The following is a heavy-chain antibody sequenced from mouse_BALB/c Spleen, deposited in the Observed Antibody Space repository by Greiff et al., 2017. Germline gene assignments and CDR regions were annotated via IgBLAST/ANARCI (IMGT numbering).Heavy chain of an antibody. D-gene: IGHD1-1*01. V-gene: IGHV5-12-2*01. Sequence: EVQLVESGGGLVQPGGSLKLSCAASGFTFSSYTMSWVRQTPEKRLEWVAYISNGGGSTYYPDTVKGRFTISRDNAKNTLYLQMSSLKSEDTAMYYCARATVAMDYWGQGTSVTVSS. CDR1: GFTFSSYT. CDR2: ISNGGGST. CDR3: ARATVAMDY. J-gene: IGHJ4*01.